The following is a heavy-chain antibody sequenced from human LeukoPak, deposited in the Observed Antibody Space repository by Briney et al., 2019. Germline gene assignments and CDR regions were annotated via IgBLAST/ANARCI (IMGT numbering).Heavy chain of an antibody. CDR1: GFTFSSYA. J-gene: IGHJ4*02. CDR3: AKRGMITFGGVIAPALDC. Sequence: PGGSLRLSCAASGFTFSSYAMSWVRQAPGKGLECISGFSGSGGSTYYADSVKGRFTISRDNSKNTLYLQMNSLRAEDTAVYYCAKRGMITFGGVIAPALDCWGQGTLVTVSS. D-gene: IGHD3-16*02. V-gene: IGHV3-23*01. CDR2: FSGSGGST.